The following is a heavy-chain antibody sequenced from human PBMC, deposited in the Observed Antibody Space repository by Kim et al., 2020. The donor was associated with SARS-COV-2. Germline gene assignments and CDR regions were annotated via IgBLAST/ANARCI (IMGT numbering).Heavy chain of an antibody. J-gene: IGHJ4*02. V-gene: IGHV5-10-1*01. CDR3: ARHRVTAPDY. Sequence: SYTNYSPSFQGTVTISADKSISTAYLQWSSLKASDTAMYYCARHRVTAPDYWGQGTLVTVSS. CDR2: SYT. D-gene: IGHD2-21*02.